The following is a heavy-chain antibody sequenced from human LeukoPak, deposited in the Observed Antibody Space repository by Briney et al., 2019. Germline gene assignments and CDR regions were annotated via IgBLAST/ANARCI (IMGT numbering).Heavy chain of an antibody. J-gene: IGHJ4*02. D-gene: IGHD3-3*01. CDR3: ARDPDFWSGYYNFDY. CDR2: ISYSGTT. CDR1: GGSISSYY. Sequence: SETLSLTCTASGGSISSYYWGWIRQPPGKGLEWIGSISYSGTTYYNPSLKSRVTISVDTSKNQFSLKLNSVTAADTAVYYCARDPDFWSGYYNFDYWGQGTLVTVSS. V-gene: IGHV4-39*07.